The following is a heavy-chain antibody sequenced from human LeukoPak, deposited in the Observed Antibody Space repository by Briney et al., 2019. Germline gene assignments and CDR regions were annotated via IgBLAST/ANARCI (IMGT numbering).Heavy chain of an antibody. D-gene: IGHD2-2*01. V-gene: IGHV4-59*01. CDR1: GGSISDYY. Sequence: SETLSLACTVSGGSISDYYWSWIRQSPGKGLEWIGYIYHSGTTNYNPSLKSRVTISVDTSKNQFSLKLSSVTAADTAVYYCARDLPDSTQNIWGQGTMVTVSS. J-gene: IGHJ3*02. CDR2: IYHSGTT. CDR3: ARDLPDSTQNI.